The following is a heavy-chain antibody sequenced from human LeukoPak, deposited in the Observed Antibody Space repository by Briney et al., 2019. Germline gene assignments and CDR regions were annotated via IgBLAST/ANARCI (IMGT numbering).Heavy chain of an antibody. D-gene: IGHD2-15*01. CDR1: GGSLSGYY. V-gene: IGHV4-34*01. J-gene: IGHJ3*02. CDR2: INHSGST. Sequence: SETLSLTCAVYGGSLSGYYWSWIRQPPGKGLEWIGEINHSGSTSYNPSLKSRVTISVDTSKNQFSLKLSSVTAADTAVYYCARLATPYCSGGSCYSGAFDIWGQGTMVTVSS. CDR3: ARLATPYCSGGSCYSGAFDI.